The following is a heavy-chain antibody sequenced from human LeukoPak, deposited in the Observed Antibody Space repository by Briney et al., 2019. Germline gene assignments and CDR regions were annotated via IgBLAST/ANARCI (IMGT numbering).Heavy chain of an antibody. J-gene: IGHJ4*02. V-gene: IGHV1-8*01. CDR2: MNPNSGNT. CDR3: ARVKTEWELLEVDY. Sequence: ASVKVSCKASGYTFTSYDINWVRQATGQGLEWMGWMNPNSGNTGYAQKFQGRVTVTRNTSISTAYMGLSSLRSEDTAVYYCARVKTEWELLEVDYWGQGTLVTVSS. CDR1: GYTFTSYD. D-gene: IGHD1-26*01.